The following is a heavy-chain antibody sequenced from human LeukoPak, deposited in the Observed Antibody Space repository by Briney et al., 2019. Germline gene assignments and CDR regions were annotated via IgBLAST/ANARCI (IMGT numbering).Heavy chain of an antibody. CDR3: ARMYCSGGSCYVRSYYYYYYMDV. Sequence: ASVKVSCKASGNTFTGYYMHWVRQAPGQGLEWMGWINPNSGGTNYAQKFQGRVTMTRDTSISTAYMELSRLRSDDTAVYYCARMYCSGGSCYVRSYYYYYYMDVWGKGTTVTVSS. J-gene: IGHJ6*03. CDR1: GNTFTGYY. CDR2: INPNSGGT. V-gene: IGHV1-2*02. D-gene: IGHD2-15*01.